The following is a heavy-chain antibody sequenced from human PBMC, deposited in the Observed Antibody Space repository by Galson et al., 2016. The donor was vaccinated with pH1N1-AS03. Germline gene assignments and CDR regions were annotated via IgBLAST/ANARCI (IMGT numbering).Heavy chain of an antibody. J-gene: IGHJ4*02. D-gene: IGHD1-26*01. CDR1: GGTFDNYA. V-gene: IGHV1-69*13. Sequence: SVKVSCKASGGTFDNYAISWVRQAPGQGLEWMGVITPIFGTPYHAQKFQDRVTITADESTTTAYMQLSSLSTEDTAMYYCARDCFGGYSWNPVQCGFWCQGTLVSVSS. CDR3: ARDCFGGYSWNPVQCGF. CDR2: ITPIFGTP.